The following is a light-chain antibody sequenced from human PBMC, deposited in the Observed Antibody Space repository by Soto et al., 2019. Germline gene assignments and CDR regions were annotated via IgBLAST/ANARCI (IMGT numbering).Light chain of an antibody. V-gene: IGKV2-30*01. Sequence: DAVLTQSPLSLPVTLGQPATISCRSSQGLASREGNTYLNWFQQRPGQSPRRLIYKVSNRDSGVPDKFSGSGSGTDCTLKISRVEAEDVGVYYCMQGTHWPYTFGHATKLEIK. CDR1: QGLASREGNTY. J-gene: IGKJ2*01. CDR3: MQGTHWPYT. CDR2: KVS.